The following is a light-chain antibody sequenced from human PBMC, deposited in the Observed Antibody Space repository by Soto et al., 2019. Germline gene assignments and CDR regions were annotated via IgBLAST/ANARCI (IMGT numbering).Light chain of an antibody. CDR2: AAS. J-gene: IGKJ1*01. CDR3: QQSYSTMCA. Sequence: DIQMTQSPFSLSASVGDRVTITCRANQSISIYLNWYQQKPGKAPNLLSYAASSLQSGVTSRFSGSGSVTEFSLTISSLQPEDFATYYCQQSYSTMCAFGQGTKVEIK. CDR1: QSISIY. V-gene: IGKV1-39*01.